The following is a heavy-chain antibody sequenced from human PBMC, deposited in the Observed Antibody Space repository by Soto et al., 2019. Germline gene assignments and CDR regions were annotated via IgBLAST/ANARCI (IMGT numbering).Heavy chain of an antibody. CDR3: ARPVAGTTSDY. J-gene: IGHJ4*02. CDR1: GFTFSNYA. V-gene: IGHV3-23*01. CDR2: LTRSGTT. D-gene: IGHD6-19*01. Sequence: GGSLRLSCAASGFTFSNYAMSWVRQAPGKGLEWVSTLTRSGTTPYADSVRGRFTISRDNSKNTLYLQMNSLRAEDTAVYYCARPVAGTTSDYWGQGTLVTVSS.